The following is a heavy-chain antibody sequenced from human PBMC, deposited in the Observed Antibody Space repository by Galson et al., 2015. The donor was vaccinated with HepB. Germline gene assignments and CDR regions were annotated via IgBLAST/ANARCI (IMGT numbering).Heavy chain of an antibody. J-gene: IGHJ3*02. Sequence: SLRLSCAASGFTFSSYGMHWVRQAPGKGLEWVAVISYDGSNKYYADSVKGRFTISRDNSKNTLYLQMNSLRAEDTAVYYCASHYDSSGYAFDIWGQGTMVTVSS. CDR1: GFTFSSYG. V-gene: IGHV3-30*03. CDR2: ISYDGSNK. CDR3: ASHYDSSGYAFDI. D-gene: IGHD3-22*01.